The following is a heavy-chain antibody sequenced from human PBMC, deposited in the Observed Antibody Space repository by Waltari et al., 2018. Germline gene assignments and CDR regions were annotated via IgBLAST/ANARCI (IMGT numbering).Heavy chain of an antibody. CDR1: GYTFPGYS. D-gene: IGHD6-13*01. V-gene: IGHV1-2*06. J-gene: IGHJ4*02. CDR3: ARSKQQLVPFDY. Sequence: QVQLVQSGAEVKKPGASAKVSCKASGYTFPGYSMHWVRQAPGQGLEWMGRINPNSGGTNYAQKFQGRVTMTRDTSISTAYMELSRLRSGDTAVYYCARSKQQLVPFDYWGQGTLVTVSS. CDR2: INPNSGGT.